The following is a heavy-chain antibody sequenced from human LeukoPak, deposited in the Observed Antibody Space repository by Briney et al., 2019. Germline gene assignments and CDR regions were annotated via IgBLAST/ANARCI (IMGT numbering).Heavy chain of an antibody. Sequence: PGGSLKLSCAASGFTFSGSAVHWVRQASGKGLEWVGHIRSKANSYATEYAASVRGRFTISRDDSKNTAYLQMNSLKTEDTAVYYCITGIAAADPWGQGTLVTVSS. D-gene: IGHD6-13*01. CDR2: IRSKANSYAT. CDR1: GFTFSGSA. J-gene: IGHJ5*02. V-gene: IGHV3-73*01. CDR3: ITGIAAADP.